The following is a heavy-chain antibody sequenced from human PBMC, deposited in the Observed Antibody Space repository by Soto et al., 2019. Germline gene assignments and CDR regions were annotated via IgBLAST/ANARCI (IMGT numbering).Heavy chain of an antibody. Sequence: SETLSLTCAVYGGSSSGYYWSWISQPQEKGLEWNGEINHSGSPNYNPSLKSRVTISVDTAKNQFSLKLSSVTAADTAVYYCARGLINYRQWPPVQYFDYWGQGTLVTVSS. CDR1: GGSSSGYY. CDR2: INHSGSP. J-gene: IGHJ4*02. D-gene: IGHD4-4*01. CDR3: ARGLINYRQWPPVQYFDY. V-gene: IGHV4-34*01.